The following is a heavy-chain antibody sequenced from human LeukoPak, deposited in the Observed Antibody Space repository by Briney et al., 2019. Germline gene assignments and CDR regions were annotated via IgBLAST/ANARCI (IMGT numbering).Heavy chain of an antibody. CDR2: IYPGASDT. V-gene: IGHV5-51*01. J-gene: IGHJ4*02. CDR1: GYSFATYW. D-gene: IGHD1-26*01. Sequence: GESLKISCKGSGYSFATYWIGWVRQTPGKGLEWMGIIYPGASDTRYSPSFQGQVTISADKSINTAYLQWSSLKTSDTAMYYCARHQIVGATRSPFDYWGQGTLVTVSS. CDR3: ARHQIVGATRSPFDY.